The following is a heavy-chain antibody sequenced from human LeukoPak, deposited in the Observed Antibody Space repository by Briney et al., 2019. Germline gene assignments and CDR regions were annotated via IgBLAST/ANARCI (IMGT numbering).Heavy chain of an antibody. CDR1: GGSISSYY. CDR2: IYYSGST. CDR3: ARVSDYDYEWYFDF. J-gene: IGHJ4*02. D-gene: IGHD5-12*01. Sequence: PSETLSLTCTVSGGSISSYYWSWIRQPPGKGLEWIGYIYYSGSTNYNPSLKSRVTISVDTSKNQFSLKLSSVTAADTAVYYCARVSDYDYEWYFDFWGQGALVTVSS. V-gene: IGHV4-59*12.